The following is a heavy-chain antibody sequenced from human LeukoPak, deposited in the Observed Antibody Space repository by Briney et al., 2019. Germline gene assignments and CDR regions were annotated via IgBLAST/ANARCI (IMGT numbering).Heavy chain of an antibody. Sequence: SETLSLTCAVYGGSFSGYYWSWIRQPPGKGLEWIGSIYYSGTTYYNPSLKSRVTISVDTSNNQFSLKLSSVTAADTAVYYCARPSRLTTLRAPFDCWGQGTLVTVSS. D-gene: IGHD3-10*01. CDR2: IYYSGTT. V-gene: IGHV4-34*01. CDR3: ARPSRLTTLRAPFDC. J-gene: IGHJ4*02. CDR1: GGSFSGYY.